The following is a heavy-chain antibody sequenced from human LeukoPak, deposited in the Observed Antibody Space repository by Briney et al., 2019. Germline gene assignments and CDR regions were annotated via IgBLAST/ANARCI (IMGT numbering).Heavy chain of an antibody. CDR1: GYTFTSYG. J-gene: IGHJ5*02. CDR3: ARASVPYYDFWSGYYTGNTDNWFDP. Sequence: GASVKVSCKASGYTFTSYGISWVRQAPGQGLEWMGWISAYNGNTNYAQKLQGRVTMTTDTSTSTAYMELRSLRSDDTAVYYCARASVPYYDFWSGYYTGNTDNWFDPWGQGTLVTVSS. D-gene: IGHD3-3*01. CDR2: ISAYNGNT. V-gene: IGHV1-18*01.